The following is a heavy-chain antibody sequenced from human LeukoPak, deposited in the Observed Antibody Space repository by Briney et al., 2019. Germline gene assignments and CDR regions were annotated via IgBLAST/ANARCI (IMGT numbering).Heavy chain of an antibody. CDR3: ARDRGSGSYYNRYYYYYMDV. V-gene: IGHV4-34*01. J-gene: IGHJ6*03. CDR1: GGSFSGYY. CDR2: INHSGST. Sequence: SETLSLTCAVYGGSFSGYYWSWIRQPPGKGLEWIGEINHSGSTNYNPSLKSRVTISVDTSKNQFSLKLSSVTAADTAVYYCARDRGSGSYYNRYYYYYMDVWGKGTTVTISS. D-gene: IGHD3-10*01.